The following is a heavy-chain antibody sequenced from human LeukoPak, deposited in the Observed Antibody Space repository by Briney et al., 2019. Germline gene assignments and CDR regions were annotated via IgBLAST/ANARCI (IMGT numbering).Heavy chain of an antibody. CDR3: ASGVAAAAFDY. V-gene: IGHV4-39*07. J-gene: IGHJ4*02. CDR1: RGSISSSSYY. D-gene: IGHD6-13*01. CDR2: SYYSGST. Sequence: PLETLSLTCTLSRGSISSSSYYWGWIRQPPGNGLVWMWSSYYSGSTYYNPYLKSRVAISVDTSKNQFSLKLSSVTAADTAVYYCASGVAAAAFDYWGQGTLVTVSS.